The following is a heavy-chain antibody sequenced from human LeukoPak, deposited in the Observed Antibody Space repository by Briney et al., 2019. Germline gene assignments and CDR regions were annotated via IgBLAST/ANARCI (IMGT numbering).Heavy chain of an antibody. J-gene: IGHJ4*02. CDR3: AREQSSGWPDY. D-gene: IGHD6-19*01. CDR1: GFTVSSNY. Sequence: GGSLRLSCAASGFTVSSNYMSWVRQAPGKGLEWVAVKSYDGRNTFYADSVKGRFTISRDNSKNTVYLQMNSLRAEDTAVYYCAREQSSGWPDYWGQGTLVTVSS. CDR2: KSYDGRNT. V-gene: IGHV3-30*03.